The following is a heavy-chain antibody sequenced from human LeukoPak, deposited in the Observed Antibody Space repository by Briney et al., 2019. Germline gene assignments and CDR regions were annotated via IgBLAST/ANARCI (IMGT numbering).Heavy chain of an antibody. CDR3: ARRLRYFDWLSHFDY. D-gene: IGHD3-9*01. J-gene: IGHJ4*02. Sequence: PSETLSLTCTVSGGSFSSYYWSWIRQPPGKRLEWIGYIYYSGSTTYNPSLKSRVTISVDTSKNQFSLNLSSVTAADTAVYYCARRLRYFDWLSHFDYWGQGTLVTVSS. CDR1: GGSFSSYY. V-gene: IGHV4-59*08. CDR2: IYYSGST.